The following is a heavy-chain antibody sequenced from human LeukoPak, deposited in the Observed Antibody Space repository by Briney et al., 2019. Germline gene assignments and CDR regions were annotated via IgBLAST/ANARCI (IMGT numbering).Heavy chain of an antibody. CDR1: GFTFDDYT. CDR3: ARDPTRSTYYYDSSGYFGD. D-gene: IGHD3-22*01. V-gene: IGHV3-43*01. Sequence: GGSLRLSCAASGFTFDDYTMHWVRQAPGKGLEWVSLISWDGGSTYYADSVKGRFTISRDNSKNSLYLQMNSLRAEDTAVYYCARDPTRSTYYYDSSGYFGDWGQGTLVTVSS. J-gene: IGHJ4*02. CDR2: ISWDGGST.